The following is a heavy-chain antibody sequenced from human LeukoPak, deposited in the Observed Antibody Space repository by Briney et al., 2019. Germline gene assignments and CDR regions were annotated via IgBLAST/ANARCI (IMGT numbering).Heavy chain of an antibody. J-gene: IGHJ5*02. CDR3: ARRGFHYDSSGYPVNWFDP. CDR2: IYPADSDT. D-gene: IGHD3-22*01. CDR1: GSNFTSDW. V-gene: IGHV5-51*01. Sequence: GESLQISCKTSGSNFTSDWIGWVRQVPGKGLEWMGNIYPADSDTRYSPSLQGHVTISADKSTSTAYLQWSGLEASDTAIYFCARRGFHYDSSGYPVNWFDPWGQGTLVIVSS.